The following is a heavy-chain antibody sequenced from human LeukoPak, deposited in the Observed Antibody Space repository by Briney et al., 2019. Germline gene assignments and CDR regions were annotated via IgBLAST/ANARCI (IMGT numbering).Heavy chain of an antibody. J-gene: IGHJ4*02. V-gene: IGHV1-18*01. CDR3: VRAAGGGYFDF. CDR1: GYSFTSYG. D-gene: IGHD6-13*01. Sequence: ASVKVSCKASGYSFTSYGISWVRQAPGQGLEWMGWISAYNSNTNYAQNLQGRVTMTTDTSTSTVYLDLRSLRSDDTAVYYCVRAAGGGYFDFWGQGTLVTVSS. CDR2: ISAYNSNT.